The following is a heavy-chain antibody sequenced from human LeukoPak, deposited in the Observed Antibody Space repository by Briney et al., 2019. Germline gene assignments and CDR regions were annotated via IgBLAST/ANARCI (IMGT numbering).Heavy chain of an antibody. CDR2: MNSDTGYT. V-gene: IGHV1-8*01. CDR3: TRRATQGLINWFDP. D-gene: IGHD2-21*01. J-gene: IGHJ5*02. Sequence: ASVKVSCKASGYIFTSNDMNWVRQAAGQGLEWMGWMNSDTGYTGYALKFHDRITLTRNTSISTAYMELSSLTSEDTAVYYCTRRATQGLINWFDPWGQGTLVTVSS. CDR1: GYIFTSND.